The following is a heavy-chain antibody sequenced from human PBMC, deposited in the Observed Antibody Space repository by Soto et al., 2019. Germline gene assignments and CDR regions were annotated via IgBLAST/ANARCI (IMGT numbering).Heavy chain of an antibody. V-gene: IGHV5-51*01. CDR3: ARHGNPDWLHKEENYYYGMDV. CDR1: GYRFTSYW. D-gene: IGHD3-9*01. Sequence: PGESLKISCKGSGYRFTSYWIGWVRQMPGKGLEWMGIIYPGDSDTRYSPSFQGQVTISADKSISTAYLQWSSLKASDTAMYYCARHGNPDWLHKEENYYYGMDVWGQGTTVTVSS. J-gene: IGHJ6*02. CDR2: IYPGDSDT.